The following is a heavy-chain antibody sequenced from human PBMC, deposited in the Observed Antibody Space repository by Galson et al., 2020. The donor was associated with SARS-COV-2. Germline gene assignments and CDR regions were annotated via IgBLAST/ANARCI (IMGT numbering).Heavy chain of an antibody. CDR1: GYSFTGYY. CDR2: INPKSGST. Sequence: ASVKVSCKASGYSFTGYYMHWVRQAPGQGLEWMGWINPKSGSTSYAQKFQDRVTMTRDTSINTAYMELTRPRSDDMAVYYCANGTLYYYNSGGYRFDSWGQGTLVTVSS. J-gene: IGHJ4*02. D-gene: IGHD3-10*01. CDR3: ANGTLYYYNSGGYRFDS. V-gene: IGHV1-2*02.